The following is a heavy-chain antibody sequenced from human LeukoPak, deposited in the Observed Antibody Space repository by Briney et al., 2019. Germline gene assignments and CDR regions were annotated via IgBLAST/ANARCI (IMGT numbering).Heavy chain of an antibody. CDR1: GFTFSSYS. D-gene: IGHD2-2*02. CDR2: ISSSSSTI. V-gene: IGHV3-48*01. CDR3: ARVPTVVVPAAIRFDYYYYMDV. J-gene: IGHJ6*03. Sequence: PGGSLRLSCAASGFTFSSYSMNWVRQAPGKGLKWVSYISSSSSTIYYADSVKGRFTISRDNAKNSLYLQMNSLRAEDTAVYYCARVPTVVVPAAIRFDYYYYMDVWGKGTTVTVSS.